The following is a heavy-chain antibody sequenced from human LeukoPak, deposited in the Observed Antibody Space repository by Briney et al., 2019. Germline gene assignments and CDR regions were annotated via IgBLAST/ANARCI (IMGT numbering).Heavy chain of an antibody. Sequence: ASVKVSCKASGYTFTGYYMHWVRQAPGQGLEWMGWINPNSGGTNYAQKFQGRVTMTRDTSISTAYMELSRLRSDDTAVYYCAMATPYYYYYYYMDVWGKGTTVTVSS. CDR3: AMATPYYYYYYYMDV. J-gene: IGHJ6*03. D-gene: IGHD5-12*01. CDR1: GYTFTGYY. CDR2: INPNSGGT. V-gene: IGHV1-2*02.